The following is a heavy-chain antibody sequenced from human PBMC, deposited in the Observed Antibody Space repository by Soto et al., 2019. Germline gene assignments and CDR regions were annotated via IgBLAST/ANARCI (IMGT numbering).Heavy chain of an antibody. CDR2: IYTSGST. CDR3: ARDKGYCSGGSCYPALDY. V-gene: IGHV4-4*07. Sequence: SETLSLTCTVSGGSISSYYWSWIRQPAGKGLEWIGRIYTSGSTNYNPSLKSRVTVSVDTSKNQFSLKLSSVTAADTAVYYCARDKGYCSGGSCYPALDYWGQGTLVTVSS. J-gene: IGHJ4*02. CDR1: GGSISSYY. D-gene: IGHD2-15*01.